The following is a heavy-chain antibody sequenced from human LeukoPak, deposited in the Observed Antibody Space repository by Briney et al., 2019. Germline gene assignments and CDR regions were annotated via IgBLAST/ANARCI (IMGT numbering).Heavy chain of an antibody. V-gene: IGHV3-74*01. CDR2: INTDGSVT. J-gene: IGHJ4*02. Sequence: PGRSLRLSCAASGFTFSTFWMHWVRQAPGEGLVWVSRINTDGSVTNYADSVEGRFTISRDNAKNMLYLQMNDLRAEDTAVYYCVTDRYSDSAFGDWGQGTLVTVSS. CDR1: GFTFSTFW. CDR3: VTDRYSDSAFGD. D-gene: IGHD1-26*01.